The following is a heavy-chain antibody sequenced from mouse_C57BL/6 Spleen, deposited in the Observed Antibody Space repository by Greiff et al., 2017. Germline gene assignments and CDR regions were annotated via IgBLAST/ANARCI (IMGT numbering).Heavy chain of an antibody. CDR1: GYTFTSHW. Sequence: VQLQQSGPELVRPGASVKISCKAPGYTFTSHWMQWVRQRPGQGLEWIGEIFPGSGSTYYNEKFKGKDTLTVDTSSSTAYMQLSSLTSDDSAVYFCARPMGYGYDGPFAYWGQGTLVTVSA. V-gene: IGHV1-56*01. J-gene: IGHJ3*01. D-gene: IGHD2-2*01. CDR3: ARPMGYGYDGPFAY. CDR2: IFPGSGST.